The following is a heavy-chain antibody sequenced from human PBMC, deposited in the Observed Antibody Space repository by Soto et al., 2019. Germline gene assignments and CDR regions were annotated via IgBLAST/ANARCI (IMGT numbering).Heavy chain of an antibody. CDR3: ARHLRGPVAGWFDP. CDR1: GGSISSSSYY. D-gene: IGHD2-15*01. J-gene: IGHJ5*02. Sequence: KASETLSLTCTVSGGSISSSSYYWGWIRQPPGKGLEWIGSIYYSGSTYYNPSLKSRVTISVDTSKNQFSLKLSSVTAADTAVYYCARHLRGPVAGWFDPWGQGTLVTVSS. V-gene: IGHV4-39*01. CDR2: IYYSGST.